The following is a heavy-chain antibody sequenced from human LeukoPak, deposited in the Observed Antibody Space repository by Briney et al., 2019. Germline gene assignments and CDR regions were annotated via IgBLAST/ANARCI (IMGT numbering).Heavy chain of an antibody. CDR1: GFTFDDYA. V-gene: IGHV3-9*01. CDR2: ISWNSGSI. D-gene: IGHD3-10*01. J-gene: IGHJ4*02. CDR3: AKGGLVRGVIIVNYFDY. Sequence: GGSLRLSCAASGFTFDDYAMHWVRQAPGKGLEWVSGISWNSGSIGYADSVKGRFTISRDNAKNSLYLQMNSLRAEDTALYYCAKGGLVRGVIIVNYFDYWGQGTLVTVSS.